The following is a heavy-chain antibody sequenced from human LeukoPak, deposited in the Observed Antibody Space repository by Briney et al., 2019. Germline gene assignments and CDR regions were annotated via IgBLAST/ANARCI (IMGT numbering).Heavy chain of an antibody. Sequence: SETLSLTCAVYGGSFSGYYWSWIRQPPGKGLEWIGEINHSGSTNYNPSLKSRVTISVDTSKNQFSLKLSSVTAADTAVYYCAGGSRHGWFDPWGQGTLVTVSS. J-gene: IGHJ5*02. V-gene: IGHV4-34*01. CDR1: GGSFSGYY. CDR3: AGGSRHGWFDP. CDR2: INHSGST. D-gene: IGHD6-13*01.